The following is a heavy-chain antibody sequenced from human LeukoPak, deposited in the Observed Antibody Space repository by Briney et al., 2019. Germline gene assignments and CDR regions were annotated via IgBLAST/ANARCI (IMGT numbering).Heavy chain of an antibody. Sequence: GGSLRLSCAASGFTFSSYWMSWVRQAPGEGLEWVANIKQDGSEKYYVDSVKGRFTISRDNAKNSLYLQMNSLRAEDTAVYYCARASGSSTIPTKYWGQGTLVTVSS. CDR3: ARASGSSTIPTKY. D-gene: IGHD3-9*01. CDR1: GFTFSSYW. V-gene: IGHV3-7*03. J-gene: IGHJ4*02. CDR2: IKQDGSEK.